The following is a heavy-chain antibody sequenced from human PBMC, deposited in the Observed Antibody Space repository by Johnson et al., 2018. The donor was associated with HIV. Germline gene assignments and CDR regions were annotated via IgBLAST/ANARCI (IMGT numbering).Heavy chain of an antibody. CDR2: INWNGGSK. J-gene: IGHJ3*02. Sequence: MLLVESGGGVVRPGGSLRLSCAASGFTFDDYGMSWVRQATGKGLEWVSGINWNGGSKGYGDSVKGRFTISRDNAKNSLYMQMNSLRAEDTAMYYWARGVGGAGDDAFDIWGQGTMVTVSS. CDR3: ARGVGGAGDDAFDI. CDR1: GFTFDDYG. V-gene: IGHV3-20*04. D-gene: IGHD6-19*01.